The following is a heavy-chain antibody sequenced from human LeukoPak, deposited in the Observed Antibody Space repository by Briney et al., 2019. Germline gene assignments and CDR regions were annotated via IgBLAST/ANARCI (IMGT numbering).Heavy chain of an antibody. CDR2: IGTSSGNT. CDR1: GFSFSHYS. Sequence: GGSLRLSCAASGFSFSHYSMNWVRQAPGKGLEWVSSIGTSSGNTNYGDSVKGRFTISRDNMKNSVHLQMNSLRAEDTAVYYCARSGWSYYFGLDVWGHGTTVTVSS. CDR3: ARSGWSYYFGLDV. D-gene: IGHD6-19*01. V-gene: IGHV3-21*01. J-gene: IGHJ6*02.